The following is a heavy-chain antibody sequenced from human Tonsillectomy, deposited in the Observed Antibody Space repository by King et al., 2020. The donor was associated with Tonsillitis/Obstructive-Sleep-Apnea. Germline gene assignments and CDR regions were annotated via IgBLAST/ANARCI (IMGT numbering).Heavy chain of an antibody. CDR2: ISGGAVST. CDR1: GFTFSSYA. D-gene: IGHD3-10*01. V-gene: IGHV3-23*04. J-gene: IGHJ4*02. Sequence: VQLVESGGGLVQPGGSLRLSCAASGFTFSSYAMSWVRQAPGKGLEWVSAISGGAVSTYYADFVKDRFTISRDNSKDTLFLQMNSLRTDDTAVYYCVRGRGRGVLADFGYWGQGTLVTVSS. CDR3: VRGRGRGVLADFGY.